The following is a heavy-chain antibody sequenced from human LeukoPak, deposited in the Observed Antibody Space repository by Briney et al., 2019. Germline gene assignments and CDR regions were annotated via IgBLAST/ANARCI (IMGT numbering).Heavy chain of an antibody. V-gene: IGHV4-39*07. D-gene: IGHD3-22*01. Sequence: SETLSLNCTVSGDSISSSSYYWGWIRQPPGKGLEWIGSIYYSGSTYYNPSLKSRVTISVDTSKNQFSLKLSSVTAADTAVYYCARDNRFFHSSGYYRFVFGAFDIWGQGTMVTVSS. CDR2: IYYSGST. CDR3: ARDNRFFHSSGYYRFVFGAFDI. J-gene: IGHJ3*02. CDR1: GDSISSSSYY.